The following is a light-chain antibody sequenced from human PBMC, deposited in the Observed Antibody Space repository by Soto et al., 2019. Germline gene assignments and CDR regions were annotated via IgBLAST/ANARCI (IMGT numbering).Light chain of an antibody. V-gene: IGLV1-47*01. CDR2: RDG. J-gene: IGLJ3*02. CDR3: PALDASLTGWV. Sequence: QSALTQPPSASGTPGQSLTISCAGSSSNIGSHYVYWYQHLPGTAPKLLIFRDGQRPSGVPERFFGSKSGSSASLAIGGLRAGDEAPYNSPALDASLTGWVFAGGTK. CDR1: SSNIGSHY.